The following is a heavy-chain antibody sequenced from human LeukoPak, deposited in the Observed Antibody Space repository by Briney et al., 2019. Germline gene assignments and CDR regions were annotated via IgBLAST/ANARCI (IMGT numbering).Heavy chain of an antibody. D-gene: IGHD2-8*01. CDR2: INTNTGNP. CDR1: GYTFTSYG. J-gene: IGHJ5*02. V-gene: IGHV7-4-1*02. CDR3: ARRPYCTNGVCYGELGFDP. Sequence: VASVKVSCKASGYTFTSYGISWVRQAPGQGLEWMGWINTNTGNPTYAQGFTGRFVFSLDTSVSTAYLQISSLKAEDTAVYYCARRPYCTNGVCYGELGFDPWGQGTLVTVSS.